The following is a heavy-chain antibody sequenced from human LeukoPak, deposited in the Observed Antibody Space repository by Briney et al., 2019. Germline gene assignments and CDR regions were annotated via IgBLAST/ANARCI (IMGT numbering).Heavy chain of an antibody. CDR1: GFTFSSYA. CDR2: ISYDGSNK. D-gene: IGHD3-22*01. Sequence: GGSLRLSCAASGFTFSSYAMPWVRQAPGKGLEWVAVISYDGSNKYYADSVKGRFTISRDNSKNTLSLQMNSLRLEDKAVYYCARDQGYYYYSSGYYFRQDQQDGAFDIWGQGTMVTVSS. V-gene: IGHV3-30-3*01. J-gene: IGHJ3*02. CDR3: ARDQGYYYYSSGYYFRQDQQDGAFDI.